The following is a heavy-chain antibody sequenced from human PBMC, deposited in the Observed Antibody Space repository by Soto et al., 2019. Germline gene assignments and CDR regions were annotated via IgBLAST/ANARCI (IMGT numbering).Heavy chain of an antibody. D-gene: IGHD2-21*02. J-gene: IGHJ6*02. Sequence: GESLKISCKGSGYSFTSYWIGWVRQMPGKGLEWMGIIYPGDSDTRYSPSFQGQVTISADKSISTAYLQWSSLKASDTAMYYCARMGTYCGGDCFPRVLGYYYYGMDVWGQGTTVTVSS. V-gene: IGHV5-51*01. CDR2: IYPGDSDT. CDR3: ARMGTYCGGDCFPRVLGYYYYGMDV. CDR1: GYSFTSYW.